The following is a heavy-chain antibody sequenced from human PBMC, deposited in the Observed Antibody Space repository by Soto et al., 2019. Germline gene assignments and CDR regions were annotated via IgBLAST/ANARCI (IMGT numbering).Heavy chain of an antibody. CDR3: AKAGGASSGTFDY. CDR1: GFTFSSYG. CDR2: ISYDGSNK. V-gene: IGHV3-30*18. Sequence: PGGSLRLSCAASGFTFSSYGMHWVRQAPGKGLEWVAVISYDGSNKYYADSVKGRFTISRDNSKNTLYLQMNSLRAEDTAVHYCAKAGGASSGTFDYWGQGTLVTVSS. D-gene: IGHD6-19*01. J-gene: IGHJ4*02.